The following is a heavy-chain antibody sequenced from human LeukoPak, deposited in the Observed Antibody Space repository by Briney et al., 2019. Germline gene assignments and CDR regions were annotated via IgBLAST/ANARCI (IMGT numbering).Heavy chain of an antibody. V-gene: IGHV1-18*01. J-gene: IGHJ6*03. Sequence: ASVKVSCKASGYTFTSYGISWVRQAPGQGLEWMGWISAYNGNTNYAQKLQGRVTMTTDTSTSTAYMELRSLRSDDTAVYYCARDRRIVAYYYHYYMDVWGKVTTVTVSS. CDR1: GYTFTSYG. CDR2: ISAYNGNT. CDR3: ARDRRIVAYYYHYYMDV. D-gene: IGHD5-12*01.